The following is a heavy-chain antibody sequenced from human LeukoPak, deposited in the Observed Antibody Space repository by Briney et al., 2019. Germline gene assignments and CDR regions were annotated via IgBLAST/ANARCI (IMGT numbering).Heavy chain of an antibody. D-gene: IGHD3-22*01. CDR2: IIPIFGTA. Sequence: SVTVSCKASGGTFSSYAISWVRQAPGQGLEWMGGIIPIFGTANYAQKFQGRVTITADESTRTAYMELSSLRSEDTAVYYWARDGDYDSSGYSHYWGQGTLVTVSS. CDR3: ARDGDYDSSGYSHY. V-gene: IGHV1-69*13. J-gene: IGHJ4*02. CDR1: GGTFSSYA.